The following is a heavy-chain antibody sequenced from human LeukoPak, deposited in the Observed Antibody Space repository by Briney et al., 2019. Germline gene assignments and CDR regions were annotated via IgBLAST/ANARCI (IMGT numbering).Heavy chain of an antibody. D-gene: IGHD2-2*01. J-gene: IGHJ4*02. V-gene: IGHV3-21*01. CDR2: ISSRSSDE. CDR3: ARVRLGYCSSVTCYGVDH. Sequence: PGGSLRLSCAASGLTFSSYRMNWVRQAPGKGLEWVSSISSRSSDEFYADSVKGRFTISRDNAKNSLYLQMNSLRAEDTAVYYCARVRLGYCSSVTCYGVDHWGQGTLVTVSS. CDR1: GLTFSSYR.